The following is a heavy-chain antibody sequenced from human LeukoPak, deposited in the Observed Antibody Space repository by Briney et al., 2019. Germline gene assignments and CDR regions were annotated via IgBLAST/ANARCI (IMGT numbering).Heavy chain of an antibody. J-gene: IGHJ6*01. CDR2: ISAYNGNT. V-gene: IGHV1-18*01. CDR1: GYTFTRYG. Sequence: ASVKLSCKASGYTFTRYGVSWVRRAPGQGLEWMGWISAYNGNTNYAQTLKGRVTMTTDTSTSTAYMELRSLRSDDTAVYYCARVPYYDFWSGSNYYYGMDVWGQGSTVTVSS. D-gene: IGHD3-3*01. CDR3: ARVPYYDFWSGSNYYYGMDV.